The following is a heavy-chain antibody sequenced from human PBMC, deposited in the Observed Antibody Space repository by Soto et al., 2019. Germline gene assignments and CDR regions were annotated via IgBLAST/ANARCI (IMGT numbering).Heavy chain of an antibody. V-gene: IGHV4-59*01. J-gene: IGHJ6*02. D-gene: IGHD4-4*01. CDR3: ARDTVTTYYYYGMDV. CDR2: IYYSGST. CDR1: GGCISIYY. Sequence: SEALSLTCTVSGGCISIYYWSWIRQPPGKGLEWIGYIYYSGSTNYNPSLKSRVTISVDTSKNQFSLKLSSVTAADTAVYYCARDTVTTYYYYGMDVWGQGTTVTVSS.